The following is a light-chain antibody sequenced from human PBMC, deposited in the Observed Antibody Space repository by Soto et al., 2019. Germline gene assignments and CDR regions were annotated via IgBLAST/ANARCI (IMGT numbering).Light chain of an antibody. CDR3: SSYTTSSSVL. V-gene: IGLV2-14*01. Sequence: QSALTQPASVSGSPGQSITISCTGTTSDVGSYNYVSWYQQHPGKAPKIMIYDVSSRPSGVSNRFSGSKSGNTAFLIISGLQADDEADYYCSSYTTSSSVLFGGGTKVTVL. CDR1: TSDVGSYNY. J-gene: IGLJ2*01. CDR2: DVS.